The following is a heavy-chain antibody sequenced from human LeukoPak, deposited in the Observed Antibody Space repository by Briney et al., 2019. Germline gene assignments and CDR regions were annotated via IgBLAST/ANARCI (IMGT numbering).Heavy chain of an antibody. Sequence: GGSLSLSCAASGFTFSSYGMHGVRQAPGKGLEWVAVIWYDGSNKYYADSVKGRVTISRDNSKNTLYLQMNSLRAEDTAVYYCARDQLVAYFDYWGQGTLVTVSS. CDR3: ARDQLVAYFDY. CDR2: IWYDGSNK. CDR1: GFTFSSYG. D-gene: IGHD2-15*01. J-gene: IGHJ4*02. V-gene: IGHV3-33*01.